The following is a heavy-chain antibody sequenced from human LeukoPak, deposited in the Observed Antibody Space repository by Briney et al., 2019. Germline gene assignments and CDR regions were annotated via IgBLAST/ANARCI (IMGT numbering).Heavy chain of an antibody. D-gene: IGHD6-19*01. J-gene: IGHJ4*02. CDR2: IKEDGSVM. CDR3: ARDIWGSYSTGSYLDY. Sequence: GGSLRLSCAVSGFPFTNYWMSWVRQAPGKGLEWVANIKEDGSVMYYVDSLKGRFTISRDSAQNSLYLQMNSLRVEDTAVYFCARDIWGSYSTGSYLDYWGQGALVTVSS. V-gene: IGHV3-7*01. CDR1: GFPFTNYW.